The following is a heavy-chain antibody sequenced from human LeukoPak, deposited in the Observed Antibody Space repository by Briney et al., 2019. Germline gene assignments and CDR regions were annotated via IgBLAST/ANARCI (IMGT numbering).Heavy chain of an antibody. CDR2: INPNSGGT. CDR3: ARSSPMGAFDI. Sequence: ASVKVSCKASGGTFSSYAISWVRQAPGQGLEWMGWINPNSGGTNYAQKFQGRVTMTRDTSISTAYMELSRLRSDDTAVYYCARSSPMGAFDIWGQGTMVTVSS. CDR1: GGTFSSYA. V-gene: IGHV1-2*02. J-gene: IGHJ3*02.